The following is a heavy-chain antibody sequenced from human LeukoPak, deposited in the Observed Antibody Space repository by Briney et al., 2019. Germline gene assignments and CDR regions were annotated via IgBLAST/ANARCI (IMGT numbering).Heavy chain of an antibody. D-gene: IGHD1-26*01. CDR1: GGSISSYY. Sequence: SETLSLTCTVSGGSISSYYWSWVRQPAGKGLEWIGRIYTSGSTNYNPSLKSRVTMSVDTSKNQFSLKLSSVTAADTAVYYCATQVGATTPGAFDIWGQGTMDTVSS. V-gene: IGHV4-4*07. CDR2: IYTSGST. J-gene: IGHJ3*02. CDR3: ATQVGATTPGAFDI.